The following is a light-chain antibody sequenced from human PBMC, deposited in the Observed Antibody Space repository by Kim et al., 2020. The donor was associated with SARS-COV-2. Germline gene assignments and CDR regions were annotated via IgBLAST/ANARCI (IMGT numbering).Light chain of an antibody. J-gene: IGLJ2*01. CDR2: NVS. CDR1: SSDVGGYDY. Sequence: QSALTQPRSVSGSPGQSVTISCTGTSSDVGGYDYVSWYQQHPGKAPKLMIYNVSKRPSGVPDRFSGSKSGNTASLTISGLQAEDEADYYCCSYVGIFSEVFGGGTQLTDL. CDR3: CSYVGIFSEV. V-gene: IGLV2-11*01.